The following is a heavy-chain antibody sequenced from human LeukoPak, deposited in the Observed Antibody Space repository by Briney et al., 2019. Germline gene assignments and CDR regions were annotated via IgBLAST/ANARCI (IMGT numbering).Heavy chain of an antibody. Sequence: PSQTLSLTCTVSGGSISRGGYYWSWIRQPAGKGLEWNGRIYTSGSTNYNPSLKSRATISVDTYKNQFSLKLSSVTAADTAVYYCASIWGYDFWSGYAFDIWGQGTMVTVSS. J-gene: IGHJ3*02. CDR3: ASIWGYDFWSGYAFDI. CDR1: GGSISRGGYY. CDR2: IYTSGST. D-gene: IGHD3-3*01. V-gene: IGHV4-61*02.